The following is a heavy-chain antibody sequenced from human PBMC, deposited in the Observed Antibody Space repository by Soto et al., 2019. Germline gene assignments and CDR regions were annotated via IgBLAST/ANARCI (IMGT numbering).Heavy chain of an antibody. D-gene: IGHD3-22*01. V-gene: IGHV1-24*01. Sequence: ASVKVSCKVSGYTLTELSMHWVRQAPGKGLEWMGGFDPEDGGTIYAQKFQGRVTMTEDTSTDTAYMELSSLRSEDTAVYYCATDGYYDSSGYPPDYWGQGTLVTVSS. J-gene: IGHJ4*02. CDR3: ATDGYYDSSGYPPDY. CDR1: GYTLTELS. CDR2: FDPEDGGT.